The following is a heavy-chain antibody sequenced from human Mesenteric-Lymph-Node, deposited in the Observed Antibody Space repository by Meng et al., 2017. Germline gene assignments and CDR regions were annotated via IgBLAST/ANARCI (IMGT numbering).Heavy chain of an antibody. V-gene: IGHV4-39*01. CDR3: VRSSGWVKTGFDP. CDR2: IGHSGFT. Sequence: PQLAESGPGRGKAPEALSLTCSVSGGSISTSGYYWGWIRQPPGKGLEWIGSIGHSGFTYYTPSLKSRVTVSIDTSRNQFSLWLTSVTAADTAVYYCVRSSGWVKTGFDPWGQGTLVTVSS. D-gene: IGHD6-19*01. J-gene: IGHJ5*02. CDR1: GGSISTSGYY.